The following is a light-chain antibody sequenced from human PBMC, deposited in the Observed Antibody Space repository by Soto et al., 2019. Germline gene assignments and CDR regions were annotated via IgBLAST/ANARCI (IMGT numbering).Light chain of an antibody. CDR2: AAS. V-gene: IGKV3-15*01. Sequence: EKVMTQSPATLSVSPGERATLSCGASQSVRSNVAWYQQKPGQPPRLLIYAASTRATGIPARFSGSGSGTEFTLTISGLQSEDFGVYYCQQYKSWRTFGQGTKVDIK. CDR3: QQYKSWRT. CDR1: QSVRSN. J-gene: IGKJ1*01.